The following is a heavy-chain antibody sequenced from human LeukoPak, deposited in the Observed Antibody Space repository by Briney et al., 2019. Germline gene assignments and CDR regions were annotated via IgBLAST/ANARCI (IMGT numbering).Heavy chain of an antibody. CDR3: AKDHDYGDYGETYYFDY. D-gene: IGHD4-17*01. Sequence: GGSLRLSCAASGFTFSSYAMSWVRQAPGKGLEWVAVISYDGSNKYYADSVKGRFTISRDNSKNTLYLQMNSLRAEDTAVYYCAKDHDYGDYGETYYFDYWGQGTLVTVSS. CDR1: GFTFSSYA. CDR2: ISYDGSNK. J-gene: IGHJ4*02. V-gene: IGHV3-30*18.